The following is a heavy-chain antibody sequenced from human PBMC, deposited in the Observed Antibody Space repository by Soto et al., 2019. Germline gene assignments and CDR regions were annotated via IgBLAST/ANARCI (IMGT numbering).Heavy chain of an antibody. CDR1: GYTFTAYG. CDR3: ARELNTDPTAYYSFAY. J-gene: IGHJ4*02. Sequence: QVQLVQSGPEVTMPGASVKVSCKTSGYTFTAYGLAWLRQAPGQRPEWLGWVGTANANTNYAEKFQGKVNIAPDRSKATTYMELRSLRSDDTAVYYCARELNTDPTAYYSFAYWGQGTLVTVSS. V-gene: IGHV1-18*01. D-gene: IGHD3-9*01. CDR2: VGTANANT.